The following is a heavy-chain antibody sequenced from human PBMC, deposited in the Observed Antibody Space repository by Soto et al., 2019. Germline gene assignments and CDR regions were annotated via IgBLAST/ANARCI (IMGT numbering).Heavy chain of an antibody. CDR2: ISGSGGDA. V-gene: IGHV3-23*01. CDR1: GFSFSSYA. Sequence: EVQLLESGGGLVQPGGSLRRSCAASGFSFSSYAMGWVRQAPGKGLEWVSIISGSGGDAYYADSVKGRFTISRDNSKDTVYLQMKSLRAEDTAVYYFARVRYGADIDYWGQGAQVTVSS. J-gene: IGHJ4*02. CDR3: ARVRYGADIDY. D-gene: IGHD1-26*01.